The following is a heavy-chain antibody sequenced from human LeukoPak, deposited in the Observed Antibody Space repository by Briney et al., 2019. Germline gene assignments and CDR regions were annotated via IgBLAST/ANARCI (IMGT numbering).Heavy chain of an antibody. Sequence: PGGSLRLSCAASGFTFSSYSMNWVRQAPGKGLEWVSSISSSSSYIYYADSVKGRFTISRDNAKNSLYLQMNSLRAEDTAVYYCAREAITIFGVAEALYWGQGTLVTVSS. CDR1: GFTFSSYS. CDR3: AREAITIFGVAEALY. D-gene: IGHD3-3*01. J-gene: IGHJ4*02. CDR2: ISSSSSYI. V-gene: IGHV3-21*01.